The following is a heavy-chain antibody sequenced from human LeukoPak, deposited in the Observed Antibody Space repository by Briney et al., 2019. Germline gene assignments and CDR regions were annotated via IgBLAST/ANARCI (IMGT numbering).Heavy chain of an antibody. CDR1: GGSIISGDYY. CDR3: AREYSAFDLHYYFYMDV. Sequence: SETLSLTCTVSGGSIISGDYYWTWIRQHPGKGLEWIGYSFHSGGTYYNPSLKSRPTISVDTTKNQFSLKLRSVTAADTAVYYCAREYSAFDLHYYFYMDVWGKGTTVTVSS. D-gene: IGHD5-12*01. CDR2: SFHSGGT. V-gene: IGHV4-31*03. J-gene: IGHJ6*03.